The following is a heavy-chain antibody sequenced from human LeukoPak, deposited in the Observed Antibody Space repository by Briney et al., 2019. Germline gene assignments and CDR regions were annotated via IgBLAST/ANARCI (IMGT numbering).Heavy chain of an antibody. CDR1: GFTFRVQN. CDR2: ISTSGAST. J-gene: IGHJ4*02. D-gene: IGHD6-19*01. V-gene: IGHV3-21*01. CDR3: VKNGWLDY. Sequence: GGSLRVSCAPPGFTFRVQNMNWARQAPGKGLEWVAYISTSGASTKYADSVEGRFAITRDNVENSLYLLMNSLRVDDTAVYYCVKNGWLDYWGQGIVVTVSS.